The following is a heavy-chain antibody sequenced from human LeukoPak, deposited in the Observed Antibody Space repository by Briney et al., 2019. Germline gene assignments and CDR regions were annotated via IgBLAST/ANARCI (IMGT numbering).Heavy chain of an antibody. Sequence: PGGSLRLSCAASGFNFSSYEMIWVRQAPGKGVEWISYISTSGSTIYYGDSVEGRFTISRDNAKNSLYLQMNSLRAEDTAVYYCGRGDYRSSWYLDHWGQGTLVTVSS. D-gene: IGHD6-13*01. CDR3: GRGDYRSSWYLDH. CDR2: ISTSGSTI. J-gene: IGHJ4*02. CDR1: GFNFSSYE. V-gene: IGHV3-48*03.